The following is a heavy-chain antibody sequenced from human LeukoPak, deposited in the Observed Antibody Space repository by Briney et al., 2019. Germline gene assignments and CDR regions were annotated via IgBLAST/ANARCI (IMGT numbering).Heavy chain of an antibody. V-gene: IGHV4-4*02. Sequence: SETLSLTCAVSGGSISSSNWWSWARQPPGKGLEWIGEIYHSGSTNYNPSLKSRVTISVDKSKNQFSLKLSSVTAADTAVYYCARDSTGSYLGLDAFDIWGQGTMVTVSS. D-gene: IGHD1-26*01. CDR2: IYHSGST. CDR1: GGSISSSNW. J-gene: IGHJ3*02. CDR3: ARDSTGSYLGLDAFDI.